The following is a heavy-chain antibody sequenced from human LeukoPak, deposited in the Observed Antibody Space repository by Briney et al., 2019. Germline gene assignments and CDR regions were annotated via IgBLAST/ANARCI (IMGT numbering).Heavy chain of an antibody. CDR1: YS. J-gene: IGHJ5*02. CDR3: ARDGAGLDP. V-gene: IGHV3-48*04. CDR2: ISRTSSAR. Sequence: YSMNWVRQAPGKGLEWVSYISRTSSARYYADSVKGRFSISRDNAKNSLYLQMNSLSAEDTAIYYCARDGAGLDPWGQGVLVTVSS.